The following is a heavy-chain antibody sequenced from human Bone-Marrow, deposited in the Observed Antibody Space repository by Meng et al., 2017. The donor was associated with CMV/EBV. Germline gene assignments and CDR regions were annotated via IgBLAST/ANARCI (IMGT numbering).Heavy chain of an antibody. J-gene: IGHJ6*01. D-gene: IGHD3-3*01. CDR1: GSTFSSYG. Sequence: GESLKISCAASGSTFSSYGMHWVRQAPGKGLEWVAFIRYDGSNKYYADSVKGRFTISRDNSKNTLYLQMNSLRAEDTAVYYCAKDGDFWSGYPRGMDVWGQGNTVTFSS. V-gene: IGHV3-30*02. CDR2: IRYDGSNK. CDR3: AKDGDFWSGYPRGMDV.